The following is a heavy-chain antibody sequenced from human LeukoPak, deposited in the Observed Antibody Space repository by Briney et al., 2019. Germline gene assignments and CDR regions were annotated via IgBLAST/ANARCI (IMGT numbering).Heavy chain of an antibody. CDR2: IYYSGST. CDR3: AREPYSSSWYYSDY. V-gene: IGHV4-59*01. D-gene: IGHD6-13*01. CDR1: GGSISSYY. J-gene: IGHJ4*02. Sequence: SETLSLTCTVSGGSISSYYWSWIRQPPGKGLEWIGYIYYSGSTNYNPSLKSRVTISVDTSKNQFSLKLSSVTAADTAVYYCAREPYSSSWYYSDYWGQGTLVTVSS.